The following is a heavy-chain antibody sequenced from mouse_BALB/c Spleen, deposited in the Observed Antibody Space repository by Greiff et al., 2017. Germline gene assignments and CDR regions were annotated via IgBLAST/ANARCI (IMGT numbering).Heavy chain of an antibody. Sequence: EVHLVESGGGLVKPGGSLKLSCAASGFAFSSYDMSWVRQTPEKRLEWVAYISSGGGSTYYPDTVKGRFTISRDNAKNTLYLQMSSLKSEDTAMYYCARPSIYYGFDYWGQGTTLTVPS. CDR3: ARPSIYYGFDY. CDR1: GFAFSSYD. CDR2: ISSGGGST. V-gene: IGHV5-12-1*01. D-gene: IGHD2-1*01. J-gene: IGHJ2*01.